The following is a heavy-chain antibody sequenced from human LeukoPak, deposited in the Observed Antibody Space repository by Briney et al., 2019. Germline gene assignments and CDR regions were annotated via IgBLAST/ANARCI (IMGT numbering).Heavy chain of an antibody. J-gene: IGHJ4*02. V-gene: IGHV4-59*01. CDR2: IYYSGST. CDR1: GGSISSYY. Sequence: SETLSLTCTVSGGSISSYYWSWIRQPPGKGLEWIGYIYYSGSTNYNPSLKSRVTVSVDTSKNQFSLKLSSVTAADTAVYYCARIGHEDYYFDYWGQGTLVTVSS. CDR3: ARIGHEDYYFDY.